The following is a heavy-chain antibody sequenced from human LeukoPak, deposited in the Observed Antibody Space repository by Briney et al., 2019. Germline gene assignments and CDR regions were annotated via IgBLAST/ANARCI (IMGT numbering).Heavy chain of an antibody. V-gene: IGHV1-18*01. CDR1: GYTFTSYG. CDR2: ISAYNGNT. J-gene: IGHJ4*02. Sequence: GASVKVSCKASGYTFTSYGISWVRQAPGQGLEWMGWISAYNGNTNYAQKLQGRVTMTTDTSTSTAYMELRSLRSDDTAVYYCASTPEGWFGGLPTLPYWGQGTLVTVSS. CDR3: ASTPEGWFGGLPTLPY. D-gene: IGHD3-10*01.